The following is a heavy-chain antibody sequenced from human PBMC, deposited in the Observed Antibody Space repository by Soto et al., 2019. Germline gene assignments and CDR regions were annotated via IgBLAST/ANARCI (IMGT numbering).Heavy chain of an antibody. CDR1: GGSFTGYY. V-gene: IGHV4-34*01. J-gene: IGHJ4*02. Sequence: QVQLQQWGAGLLKPSETLSLTCAVNGGSFTGYYWSWVRQPPGKGLEWIGEVKDRGVTNYSPSLRSRVTISSDAPKKQFSLKVTSVTAADTAVYYCTRGQEGVVATHWDQGTLVTVSS. CDR3: TRGQEGVVATH. D-gene: IGHD5-12*01. CDR2: VKDRGVT.